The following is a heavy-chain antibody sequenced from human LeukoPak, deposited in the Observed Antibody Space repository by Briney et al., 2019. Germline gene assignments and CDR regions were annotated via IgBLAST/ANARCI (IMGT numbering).Heavy chain of an antibody. J-gene: IGHJ3*02. V-gene: IGHV6-1*01. CDR3: ARRGVSSNWYSAAFDI. CDR2: TYYRSKWYN. CDR1: GDSVPSNSAA. Sequence: SQTLSLTCAISGDSVPSNSAAWNWIRQSPSRGLEWLGRTYYRSKWYNDYAVSVKSRITINPDTSKNHFSLKLNSVTAADTAVYCCARRGVSSNWYSAAFDIWGQGTMVTVSS. D-gene: IGHD6-13*01.